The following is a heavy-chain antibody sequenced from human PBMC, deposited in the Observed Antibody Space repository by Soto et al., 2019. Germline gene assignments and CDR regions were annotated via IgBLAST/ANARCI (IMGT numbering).Heavy chain of an antibody. Sequence: ASVKVSCKASGYTFTSYDINWVRQATGQGLEWMGWMNPNSGNTGYAQKFQGRVTMTRNTSISTAYMELSSLRSEDTAVYYCARGGWSGYCSGGSCYPIDFWFDPWGQGTLVTVSS. CDR3: ARGGWSGYCSGGSCYPIDFWFDP. D-gene: IGHD2-15*01. CDR1: GYTFTSYD. V-gene: IGHV1-8*01. J-gene: IGHJ5*02. CDR2: MNPNSGNT.